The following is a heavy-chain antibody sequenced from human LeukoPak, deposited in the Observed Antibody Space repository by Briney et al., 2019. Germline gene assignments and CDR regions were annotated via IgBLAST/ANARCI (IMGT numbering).Heavy chain of an antibody. V-gene: IGHV4-59*01. CDR1: GGSLTNYY. J-gene: IGHJ6*03. CDR3: ARVAKHFRGGLSFYYMDV. D-gene: IGHD3-10*01. Sequence: PSETLSLTCTVSGGSLTNYYWSWLRQPPGKGLDWIGHIYYSGSTNYNPSLKSRVTISLDTSKNQFSLKVISVTAADTAVYYCARVAKHFRGGLSFYYMDVWGKGTTVTISS. CDR2: IYYSGST.